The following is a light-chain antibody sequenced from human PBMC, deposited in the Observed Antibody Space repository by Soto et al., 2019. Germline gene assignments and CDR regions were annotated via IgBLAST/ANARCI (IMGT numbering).Light chain of an antibody. CDR1: EDINNN. CDR2: DAS. V-gene: IGKV1-33*01. CDR3: QHFHKLPVT. J-gene: IGKJ4*01. Sequence: DIQMTQSPSSLSASVGDRVTITCQASEDINNNLNWYQQKPGEAPKLLISDASNLETGVPSRFSGGGSVTHFTFPISSLQPEDIATYYCQHFHKLPVTFGGGTKVEMK.